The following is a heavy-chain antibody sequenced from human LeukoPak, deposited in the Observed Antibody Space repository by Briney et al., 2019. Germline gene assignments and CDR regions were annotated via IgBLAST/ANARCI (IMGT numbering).Heavy chain of an antibody. V-gene: IGHV4-34*01. D-gene: IGHD3-3*01. Sequence: PSETLSLTCAVYGGSFSGSYWSWIRQPPGKGLEWIGEINHSGSTNYNPSLKSRVTISVDTSKNQFSLKLSSVTAADTAVYFCARGAITIFGVVIIREFYYFDYWGQGTLVTVSS. CDR1: GGSFSGSY. CDR2: INHSGST. J-gene: IGHJ4*02. CDR3: ARGAITIFGVVIIREFYYFDY.